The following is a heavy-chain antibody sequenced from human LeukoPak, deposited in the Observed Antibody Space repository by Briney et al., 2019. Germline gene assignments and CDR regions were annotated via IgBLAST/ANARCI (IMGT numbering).Heavy chain of an antibody. J-gene: IGHJ2*01. V-gene: IGHV3-23*01. D-gene: IGHD4-17*01. CDR1: GFTFSTYA. Sequence: GGSLRLSCAASGFTFSTYAVSWVRQAPGKGLEWVSSISDSAGSTFYADSVQGRFTISRDNSKNTLYLRMNRLRADDTAVYYCATSTRYGDYVRYWYFDLWGRGTLVTVSS. CDR3: ATSTRYGDYVRYWYFDL. CDR2: ISDSAGST.